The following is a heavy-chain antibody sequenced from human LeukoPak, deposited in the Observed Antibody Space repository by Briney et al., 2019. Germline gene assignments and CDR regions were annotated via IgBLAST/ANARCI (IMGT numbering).Heavy chain of an antibody. Sequence: GGSLRLSCGASGFNFNKYVMHWVRQAPGQGLEWVVVISSDGTYKYHADSVKGRFTISRDNSNNTLYLQMNSLRAEDTAVYYCGKAITMVRGVIISPDYWGQGTLVTVSS. CDR1: GFNFNKYV. CDR2: ISSDGTYK. J-gene: IGHJ4*02. D-gene: IGHD3-10*01. CDR3: GKAITMVRGVIISPDY. V-gene: IGHV3-30*18.